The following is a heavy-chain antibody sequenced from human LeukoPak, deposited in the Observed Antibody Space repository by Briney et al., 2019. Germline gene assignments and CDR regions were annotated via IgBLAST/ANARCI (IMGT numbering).Heavy chain of an antibody. CDR3: AQKGGTDH. CDR2: ISSSSSAI. D-gene: IGHD2-15*01. CDR1: GFTFSRFG. V-gene: IGHV3-48*02. Sequence: GGSLRLSCAASGFTFSRFGMNWVRQAPGKGLEWISYISSSSSAIYYADSVKGRFTISRENAKNSLYLQMNSLRDEDTAVYYCAQKGGTDHWGQGTLVTVSS. J-gene: IGHJ4*02.